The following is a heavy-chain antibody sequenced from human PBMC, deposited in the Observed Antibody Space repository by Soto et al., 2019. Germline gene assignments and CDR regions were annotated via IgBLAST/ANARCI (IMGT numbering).Heavy chain of an antibody. J-gene: IGHJ6*02. CDR2: IYYSGST. V-gene: IGHV4-59*01. CDR1: GGSISSYY. CDR3: ARCGPIQQSYYYGMDV. D-gene: IGHD4-4*01. Sequence: QVQLQESGPGLVKPSETLSLTCTVSGGSISSYYWSWIRQPPGKGLEWIGYIYYSGSTNYNPSLKCRVTISGDTSKHPYSLKLSSVTAADTAVYYCARCGPIQQSYYYGMDVWGQGTTVTVSS.